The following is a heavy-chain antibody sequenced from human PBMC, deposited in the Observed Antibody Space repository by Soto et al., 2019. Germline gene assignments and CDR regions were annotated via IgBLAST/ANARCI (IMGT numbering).Heavy chain of an antibody. Sequence: GASVKVSCKASGGTFSSYTISWVRQAPGQGLEWMGRIIPILGIANYAQKFQGRVTITADKSTSTAYMELSSLRSEDTAVYYCARDRYRATDDGELLPPGLYYYYGMDVWGQGTTVTVSS. J-gene: IGHJ6*02. V-gene: IGHV1-69*04. CDR3: ARDRYRATDDGELLPPGLYYYYGMDV. CDR2: IIPILGIA. D-gene: IGHD3-10*01. CDR1: GGTFSSYT.